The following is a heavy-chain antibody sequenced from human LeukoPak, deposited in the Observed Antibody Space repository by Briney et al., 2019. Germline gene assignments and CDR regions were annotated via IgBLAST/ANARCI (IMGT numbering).Heavy chain of an antibody. CDR2: IYYSGSI. CDR1: GGSISSYY. CDR3: ARVISSSWYVDY. V-gene: IGHV4-59*01. J-gene: IGHJ4*02. Sequence: SETLSLTCTVSGGSISSYYWSWIRQPPGKGLEWVGYIYYSGSINYNPSLKSRVTISVDTSKNQFSLKLSSVTAADTAVYYCARVISSSWYVDYWGQGTLVTVSS. D-gene: IGHD6-13*01.